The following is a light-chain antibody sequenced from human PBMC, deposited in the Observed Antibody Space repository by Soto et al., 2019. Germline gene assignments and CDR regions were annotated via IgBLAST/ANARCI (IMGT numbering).Light chain of an antibody. Sequence: QSALTQPASVSGSPGQSITISCTGTSSDVGGYKYVSWYQQHPDKAPKLIIFEVSNRPSGISSRFSGSKSGNTASLTISGLQAEDEADYYCSSYTSSSTLPYVFGTGTKLTVL. CDR1: SSDVGGYKY. CDR3: SSYTSSSTLPYV. CDR2: EVS. J-gene: IGLJ1*01. V-gene: IGLV2-14*01.